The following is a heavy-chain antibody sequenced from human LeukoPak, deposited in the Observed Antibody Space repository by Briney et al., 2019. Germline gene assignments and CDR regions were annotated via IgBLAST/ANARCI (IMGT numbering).Heavy chain of an antibody. J-gene: IGHJ4*02. V-gene: IGHV4-39*07. CDR3: ARDLLTGATPDYFDY. Sequence: SETLSLTCNVSGGSISNRLYYWGWIRQTPGKGLQWMGSIYYRGTTSYNPSLKSRVTISVDTSKNQFSLKLSSVTAADTAVYYCARDLLTGATPDYFDYWGQGTLVTVSS. CDR1: GGSISNRLYY. D-gene: IGHD1-26*01. CDR2: IYYRGTT.